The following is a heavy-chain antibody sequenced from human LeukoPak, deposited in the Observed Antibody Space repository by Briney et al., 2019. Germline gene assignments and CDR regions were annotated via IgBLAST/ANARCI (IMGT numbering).Heavy chain of an antibody. J-gene: IGHJ4*02. CDR3: ARAYRAHQTFHSYHYFDY. Sequence: KSSETPSLTCAVYGGSSSNYYWNWIRQSPGKGLEWIGEINQSGSTKYNPSLKSRVTISGDTSKNQFSLRLNSVTAADTAVYFCARAYRAHQTFHSYHYFDYWGQGTLVTVSS. D-gene: IGHD5-18*01. V-gene: IGHV4-34*01. CDR2: INQSGST. CDR1: GGSSSNYY.